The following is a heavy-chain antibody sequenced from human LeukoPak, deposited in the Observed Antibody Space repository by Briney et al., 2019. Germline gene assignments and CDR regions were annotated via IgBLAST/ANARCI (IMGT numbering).Heavy chain of an antibody. CDR1: GFTFSDYY. J-gene: IGHJ4*02. V-gene: IGHV3-11*01. D-gene: IGHD3-9*01. CDR2: ISSSGSTI. Sequence: GGALRLSCAAPGFTFSDYYMSWIRQAPGKGLGWVSYISSSGSTIYYADSVKGRFTISRDNAKNSLYLQMNSLRAEDTAVYYCARDLRYFDWLAHYFDYWGQGTLVTVSS. CDR3: ARDLRYFDWLAHYFDY.